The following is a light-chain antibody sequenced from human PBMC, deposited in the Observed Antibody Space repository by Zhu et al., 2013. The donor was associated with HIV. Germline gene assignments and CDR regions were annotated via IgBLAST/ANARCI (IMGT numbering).Light chain of an antibody. CDR1: QSVSDTY. CDR2: GAS. J-gene: IGKJ4*01. Sequence: EIVLTQSPGTLSLSPGERATLSCRASQSVSDTYLAWYQQKPGQAPRLLIYGASTRATDIPDRFSGRGSGTDFTLTISRLEPEDFAVYYCQQYGSSPLTFGGGTTLEIK. CDR3: QQYGSSPLT. V-gene: IGKV3-20*01.